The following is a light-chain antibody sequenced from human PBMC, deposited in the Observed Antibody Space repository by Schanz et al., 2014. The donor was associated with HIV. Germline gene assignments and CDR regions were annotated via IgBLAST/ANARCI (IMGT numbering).Light chain of an antibody. Sequence: QSALTQPASVSGSPGQSITISCTGTSSDVGGYNYVSWYQQHPGKAPKLMIYDVSNRPSGVSNRFSGSKSGNTASLTISGLQAEDEADYYCATWHSSLREVVFGGGTKLTVL. J-gene: IGLJ2*01. V-gene: IGLV2-14*03. CDR1: SSDVGGYNY. CDR2: DVS. CDR3: ATWHSSLREVV.